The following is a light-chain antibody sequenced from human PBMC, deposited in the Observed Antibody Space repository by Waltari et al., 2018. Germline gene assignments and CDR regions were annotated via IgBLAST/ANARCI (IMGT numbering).Light chain of an antibody. CDR3: QHYDTTPLA. CDR2: GVS. J-gene: IGKJ4*01. CDR1: QSVTSSF. V-gene: IGKV3-20*01. Sequence: EIVLTQSPGTLSLSPGERATLSCRTSQSVTSSFLAWYQQKPGQAPRLLIYGVSSRATGVPDRFSGSGSGTDFTLTSSRLEPEDFAVYYCQHYDTTPLAFGGGSTVEIK.